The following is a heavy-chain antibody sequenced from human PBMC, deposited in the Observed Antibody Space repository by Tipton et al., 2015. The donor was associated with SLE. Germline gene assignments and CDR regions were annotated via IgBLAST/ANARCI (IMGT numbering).Heavy chain of an antibody. Sequence: TLSLTCTVSDGSISTYYWSWIRQPPGKGLEYIGYVNYSGNTNYNPSLRSRVTISADTSRNQLSLRLTSVTAADTAVYYCATLRGDYGDFGYWGQGTLVTVSS. V-gene: IGHV4-59*08. CDR1: DGSISTYY. J-gene: IGHJ4*02. CDR3: ATLRGDYGDFGY. CDR2: VNYSGNT. D-gene: IGHD4-17*01.